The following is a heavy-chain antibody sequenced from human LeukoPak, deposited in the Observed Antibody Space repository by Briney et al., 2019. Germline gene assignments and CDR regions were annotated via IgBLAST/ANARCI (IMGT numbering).Heavy chain of an antibody. D-gene: IGHD4-11*01. CDR3: TRGRVSSSTWYSTYYYFFYMDF. J-gene: IGHJ6*03. V-gene: IGHV4-59*01. CDR2: VDHTGST. CDR1: DDSITMYY. Sequence: SETLSLTCTVSDDSITMYYWTWIRQPPGKGLEWIGYVDHTGSTKFNPSLNGRVSISRDTSNNFFSLRLRSVTAADTAVYFCTRGRVSSSTWYSTYYYFFYMDFWGKGTTVTVSS.